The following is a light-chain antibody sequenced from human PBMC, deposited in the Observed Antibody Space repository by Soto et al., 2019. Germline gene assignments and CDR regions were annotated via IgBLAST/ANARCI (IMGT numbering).Light chain of an antibody. CDR3: QQYGSSPLTYT. CDR1: QSVSSNY. V-gene: IGKV3-20*01. Sequence: EIVLTQSPGTLSLSPGERATLSCRASQSVSSNYLAWYQQKPGQAPRLLIYSASSRATGIPDRFSGSGSGTDFTLTLSRLEPEDFAVYYCQQYGSSPLTYTFGQGTKLEIK. J-gene: IGKJ2*01. CDR2: SAS.